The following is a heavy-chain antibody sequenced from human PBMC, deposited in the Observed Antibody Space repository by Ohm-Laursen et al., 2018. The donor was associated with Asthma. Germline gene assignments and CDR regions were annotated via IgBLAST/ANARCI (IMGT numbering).Heavy chain of an antibody. CDR2: INPNSGGT. CDR3: ATRPRIAARPDYYYGMDV. D-gene: IGHD6-6*01. Sequence: ASVKVSCKASGYTFTGYYMHWVRQAPGQGLEWMGRINPNSGGTNYAQKFQGRVTMTRDTSISTAYMELSRLRSDDTAVYYCATRPRIAARPDYYYGMDVWGQGTTVTVSS. V-gene: IGHV1-2*06. CDR1: GYTFTGYY. J-gene: IGHJ6*02.